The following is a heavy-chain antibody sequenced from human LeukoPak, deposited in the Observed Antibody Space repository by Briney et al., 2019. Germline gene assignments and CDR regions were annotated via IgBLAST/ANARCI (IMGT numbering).Heavy chain of an antibody. Sequence: ASVKVSCKASGYTFTSYYMHWVRQAPGQGLEWMGIINPSGGSTSYAQKFQGRVTMTRDTSTSTAYMELSSLRSEDTAVYYCAREGIAVAGIDYWGQGTLVTVSS. CDR1: GYTFTSYY. D-gene: IGHD6-19*01. CDR2: INPSGGST. J-gene: IGHJ4*02. CDR3: AREGIAVAGIDY. V-gene: IGHV1-46*01.